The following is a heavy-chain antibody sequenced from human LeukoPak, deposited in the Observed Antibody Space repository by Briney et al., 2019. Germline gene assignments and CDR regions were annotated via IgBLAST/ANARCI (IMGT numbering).Heavy chain of an antibody. D-gene: IGHD3-22*01. CDR2: INHSGST. V-gene: IGHV4-30-2*01. CDR3: ARQGERHDSSGQDAFDI. J-gene: IGHJ3*02. CDR1: GGSISSGGYY. Sequence: SQTLSLTCTVSGGSISSGGYYWSWIRQPPGKGLEWIGEINHSGSTNYNPSLKSRVTISVDTSKNQFSLKLSSVTAADTAVYYCARQGERHDSSGQDAFDIWGQGTMVTVSS.